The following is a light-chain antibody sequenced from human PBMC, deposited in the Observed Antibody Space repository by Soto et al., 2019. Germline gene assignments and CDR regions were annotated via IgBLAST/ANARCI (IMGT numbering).Light chain of an antibody. CDR2: GNS. V-gene: IGLV1-40*01. CDR1: SSNIGAGYD. J-gene: IGLJ2*01. CDR3: QSYDSSLSGSGV. Sequence: QSVLTQPPSVSGAPGQRVTISCTGSSSNIGAGYDVHWYQQLPGTAPKLLIYGNSNRPSGVPDRCTGSKSGTSASLAITGLRAEDETHYYCQSYDSSLSGSGVFGGGTK.